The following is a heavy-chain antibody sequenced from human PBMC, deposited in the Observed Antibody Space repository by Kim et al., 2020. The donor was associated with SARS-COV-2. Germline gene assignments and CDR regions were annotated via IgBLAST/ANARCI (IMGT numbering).Heavy chain of an antibody. CDR2: IHYSGNT. J-gene: IGHJ1*01. Sequence: SETLYLTCTVSGDSIRSNDYYWGWIRQSPGKGLEWIGYIHYSGNTYYNSSVESRATISIDTSKNHFSLRLSSVTAADTAFYYCATCSYDRSRFYIKYFQHWRRGYRVTVPS. D-gene: IGHD3-22*01. CDR1: GDSIRSNDYY. V-gene: IGHV4-39*02. CDR3: ATCSYDRSRFYIKYFQH.